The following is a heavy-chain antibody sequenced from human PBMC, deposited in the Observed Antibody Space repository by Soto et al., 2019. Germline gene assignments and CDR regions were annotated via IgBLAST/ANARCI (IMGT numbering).Heavy chain of an antibody. CDR1: GYTFTSHG. V-gene: IGHV1-18*01. J-gene: IGHJ4*02. Sequence: ASVKVSCKASGYTFTSHGISWLRQAPGQGLEWMGWISGNNGNTNYAQKLQGRVTMTTDTSTDTAYMELRSLRSDDTAIYYCARDGWGYSYGLFDYWGQGTLVTVSS. CDR2: ISGNNGNT. D-gene: IGHD5-18*01. CDR3: ARDGWGYSYGLFDY.